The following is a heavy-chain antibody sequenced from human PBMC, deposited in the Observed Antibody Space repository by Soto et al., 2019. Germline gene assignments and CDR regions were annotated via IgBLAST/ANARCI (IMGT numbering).Heavy chain of an antibody. CDR3: AINEGRDVSTFDY. CDR1: GGIFTRYD. Sequence: QVQLVQSGAEVKTPGSSVKVSCTASGGIFTRYDIRWVRQAPGQGLEWMGAIIPIFGTANYAQKFQGRVTITADATTSTAYMELSSLRSEDTDMYYCAINEGRDVSTFDYWGQGTLVTVSS. CDR2: IIPIFGTA. D-gene: IGHD3-10*02. J-gene: IGHJ4*02. V-gene: IGHV1-69*01.